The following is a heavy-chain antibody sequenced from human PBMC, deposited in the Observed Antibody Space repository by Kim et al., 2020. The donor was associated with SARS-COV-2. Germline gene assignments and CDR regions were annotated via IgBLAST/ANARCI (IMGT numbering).Heavy chain of an antibody. J-gene: IGHJ4*02. CDR3: ARLEPPPYYYFDY. CDR2: IDPGDSYT. Sequence: GESLKISCKGSGYSFTTYWISWVRQMPGKGLEWMGRIDPGDSYTNNSPSFQGHVTISADKSISTAYLQWSSLKASDTAMYYCARLEPPPYYYFDYWGQGTLVTGSA. CDR1: GYSFTTYW. D-gene: IGHD3-10*01. V-gene: IGHV5-10-1*01.